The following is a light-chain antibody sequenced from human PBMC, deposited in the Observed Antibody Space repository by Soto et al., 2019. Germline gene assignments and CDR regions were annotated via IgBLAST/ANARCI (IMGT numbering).Light chain of an antibody. Sequence: EIVMTQSPAILSVSPGERATLSCRASQSVDIYLAWYQQKPGQDPRLLLFGASSRATGIPARFSGSGSGTEFNLTISSLQSEDFAVYFCQQYDDWLRLTFGGGTKVDI. CDR2: GAS. J-gene: IGKJ4*01. CDR3: QQYDDWLRLT. CDR1: QSVDIY. V-gene: IGKV3D-15*01.